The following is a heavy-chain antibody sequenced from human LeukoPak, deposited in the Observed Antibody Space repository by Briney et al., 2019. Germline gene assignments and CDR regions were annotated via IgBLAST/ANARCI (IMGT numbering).Heavy chain of an antibody. V-gene: IGHV3-15*01. CDR2: IRSKIDGGAT. CDR1: GFPFSSYW. J-gene: IGHJ4*02. D-gene: IGHD2-21*01. Sequence: VQPGGSLRLSCVASGFPFSSYWMTWVRQAPGKGLEWVGRIRSKIDGGATDYAAPVKGRFTISRDDSKNTLYLQINSLKIEDTAMYYCYTSITDYWGQGTLVTVSS. CDR3: YTSITDY.